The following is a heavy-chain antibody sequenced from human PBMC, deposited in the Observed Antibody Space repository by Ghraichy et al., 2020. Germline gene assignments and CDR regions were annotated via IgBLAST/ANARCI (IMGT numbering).Heavy chain of an antibody. Sequence: SQTLSLTCTVSGGSISSYYWSWIRQPPGKGLEWIGYIYYSGSTNYNPSLKSRVTISVDTSKNQFSLKLSSVTAADTAVYYCARHGGNWNDLDAFDIWGQGTMVTVSS. D-gene: IGHD1-1*01. CDR1: GGSISSYY. CDR2: IYYSGST. J-gene: IGHJ3*02. CDR3: ARHGGNWNDLDAFDI. V-gene: IGHV4-59*08.